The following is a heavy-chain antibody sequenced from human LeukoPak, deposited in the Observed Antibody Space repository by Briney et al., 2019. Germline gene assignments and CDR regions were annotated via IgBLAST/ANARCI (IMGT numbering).Heavy chain of an antibody. CDR2: ISGSGGST. V-gene: IGHV3-23*01. CDR3: AKARGEQNGGSNY. J-gene: IGHJ4*02. CDR1: GFTFSSYA. Sequence: PGGSLRLSCAASGFTFSSYAMSWVRQAPGKGLEWVSAISGSGGSTYYADSVEGRFTISRDNSKNTLYLQMNSLRAEDTAVYYCAKARGEQNGGSNYWGQGTQVIVSS. D-gene: IGHD2-15*01.